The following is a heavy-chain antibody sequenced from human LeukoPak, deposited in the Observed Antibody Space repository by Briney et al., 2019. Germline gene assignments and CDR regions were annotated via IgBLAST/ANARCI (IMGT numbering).Heavy chain of an antibody. CDR1: GGSFSGYY. V-gene: IGHV4-34*01. D-gene: IGHD2-15*01. CDR3: ARHGGRYYYYYMDV. J-gene: IGHJ6*03. CDR2: INHSGST. Sequence: SETLSLTCAVYGGSFSGYYWSWIRQPPGKGLERIGEINHSGSTNYNPSLKSRVTISVDTSKNQFSLKLSSVTAADTAVYYCARHGGRYYYYYMDVWGKGTTVTVSS.